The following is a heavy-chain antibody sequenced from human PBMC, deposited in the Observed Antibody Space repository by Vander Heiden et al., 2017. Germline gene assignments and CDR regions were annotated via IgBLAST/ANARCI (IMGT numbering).Heavy chain of an antibody. V-gene: IGHV3-23*01. D-gene: IGHD6-6*01. CDR2: ISGSGGST. CDR1: GFTFSSYA. J-gene: IGHJ4*02. CDR3: AKGSIAVVSS. Sequence: EVQVLESGGGLVQPGGSLRLSCAASGFTFSSYAMSWVRQAPGKGLEWVSAISGSGGSTDDADSVKGRFTISRDNSKNTLYLKMKSLRAEDTAVYYGAKGSIAVVSSWGQGTLVTVYS.